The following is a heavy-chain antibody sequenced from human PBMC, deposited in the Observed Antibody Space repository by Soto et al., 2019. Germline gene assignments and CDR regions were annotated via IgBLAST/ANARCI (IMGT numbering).Heavy chain of an antibody. CDR2: ISGSGGST. J-gene: IGHJ4*02. CDR3: SRRSSGSYFDY. V-gene: IGHV3-23*01. CDR1: GFTFSSYA. D-gene: IGHD6-19*01. Sequence: EVQLLESGGGLVQPGGSLRLSCVASGFTFSSYAMSWVRQAPGKGLEWVSVISGSGGSTYYADSVKGRFTISRDNSKNTLYLQMNSLRAEDTAVYYCSRRSSGSYFDYWGQGTLVTVSS.